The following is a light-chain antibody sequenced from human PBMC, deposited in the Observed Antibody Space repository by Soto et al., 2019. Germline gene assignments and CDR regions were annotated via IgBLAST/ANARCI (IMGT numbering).Light chain of an antibody. Sequence: QSVLTQPPSVSGAPGQRVTISCTGSSSNIGAGYDVHWYQQFPGTAPKLLLYGSTNRPSGVPDRFSGSKSGTSASLAIAGLQTEDEADYYCQSYDSSLRAVVFGGGTTLTVL. J-gene: IGLJ2*01. CDR1: SSNIGAGYD. CDR2: GST. CDR3: QSYDSSLRAVV. V-gene: IGLV1-40*01.